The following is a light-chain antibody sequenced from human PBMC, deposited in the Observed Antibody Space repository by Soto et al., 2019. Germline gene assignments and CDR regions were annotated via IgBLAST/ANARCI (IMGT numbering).Light chain of an antibody. CDR3: QQSYSTPPWT. CDR1: QDISNY. CDR2: AAS. Sequence: DIQMTQSPSSLSASVGDRVTITCQASQDISNYLNWYQQKPGKAPKLLIYAASSLQSGVPSRFSGSGSGTDFTLTISSLQPEDFATYYCQQSYSTPPWTFGRGTKVDIK. V-gene: IGKV1-39*01. J-gene: IGKJ1*01.